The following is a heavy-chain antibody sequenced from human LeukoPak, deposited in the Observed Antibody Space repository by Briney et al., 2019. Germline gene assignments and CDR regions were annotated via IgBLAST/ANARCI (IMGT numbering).Heavy chain of an antibody. V-gene: IGHV1-69*04. J-gene: IGHJ4*02. Sequence: SVKVSCKASGGTFSSSAISWVRQAPGQGLEWMGRIIPILGIANYAQKFQGRVTITADKSTSTAYMELSSLRSEDTAVYYCARELDPYSSGYYAYGYWGQGTLVTVSS. CDR2: IIPILGIA. CDR1: GGTFSSSA. CDR3: ARELDPYSSGYYAYGY. D-gene: IGHD3-22*01.